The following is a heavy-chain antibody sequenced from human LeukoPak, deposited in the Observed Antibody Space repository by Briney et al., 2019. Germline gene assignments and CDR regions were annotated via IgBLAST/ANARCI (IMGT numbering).Heavy chain of an antibody. J-gene: IGHJ6*03. V-gene: IGHV3-66*01. D-gene: IGHD6-13*01. CDR3: AREGGSSSWYGAFYYYYYYMDV. Sequence: GGSLRLSCAASGFTFRSYWMSWVRQAPGKGLEWVSVIYSGGGTYYADSVKGRFTISRDNAKNSLYLQMNSLRAEDTAVYYCAREGGSSSWYGAFYYYYYYMDVWGKGTTVTISS. CDR2: IYSGGGT. CDR1: GFTFRSYW.